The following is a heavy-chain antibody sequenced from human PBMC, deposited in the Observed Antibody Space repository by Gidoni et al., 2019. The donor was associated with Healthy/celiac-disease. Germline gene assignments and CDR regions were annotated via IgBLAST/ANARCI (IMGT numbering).Heavy chain of an antibody. D-gene: IGHD5-12*01. J-gene: IGHJ4*02. Sequence: EVQLVESGGGLVKPGGSLRLSCAASGFTFSNAWMSWVRQAPGKGLEWVGRIKSKTDGGTTDYAAPVKGRFTISRDDSKNTLYLQMNSLKTEDTAVYYCTTAPYSGYDVQLYWGQGTLVTVSS. CDR1: GFTFSNAW. CDR2: IKSKTDGGTT. CDR3: TTAPYSGYDVQLY. V-gene: IGHV3-15*01.